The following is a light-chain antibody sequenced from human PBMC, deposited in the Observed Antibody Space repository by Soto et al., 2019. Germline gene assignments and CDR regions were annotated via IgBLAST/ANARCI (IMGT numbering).Light chain of an antibody. CDR2: LGS. CDR1: QSLLHSNGYNY. CDR3: MQALQGPLT. Sequence: DLVMTQSPLSLPVTPGEPASISCRSSQSLLHSNGYNYLDWYLQKPGQSPQLLVYLGSNRASGVPDRFSGSGSGTDFTLKISRVEAEDVGVYYCMQALQGPLTFGGGTKVEIK. J-gene: IGKJ4*01. V-gene: IGKV2-28*01.